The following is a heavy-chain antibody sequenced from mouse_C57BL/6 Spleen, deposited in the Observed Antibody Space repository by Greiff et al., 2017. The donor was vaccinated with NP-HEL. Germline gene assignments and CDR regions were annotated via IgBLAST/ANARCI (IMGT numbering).Heavy chain of an antibody. D-gene: IGHD1-1*01. V-gene: IGHV1-59*01. J-gene: IGHJ3*01. CDR3: AQDYGSSDGFAY. CDR2: IDPSDSYT. Sequence: QVQLQQPGAELVRPGTSVKLSCKASGYTFTSYWMHWVKQRPGQGLEWIGVIDPSDSYTNYNQKFKGKATLTVDTSSSTAYMQLSSLTSEDSAVYYCAQDYGSSDGFAYWGQGTLVTVSA. CDR1: GYTFTSYW.